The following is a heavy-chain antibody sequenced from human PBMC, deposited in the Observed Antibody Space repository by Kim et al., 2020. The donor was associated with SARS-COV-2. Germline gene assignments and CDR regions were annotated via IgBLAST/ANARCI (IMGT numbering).Heavy chain of an antibody. Sequence: GGSLRLSCAASGFTFDDYAMHWVRQAPGKGLEWVSGISWNSGSIGYADSVKGRFTISRDNAKNSLYLQMNSLRAEDTALYYCAKDADLNYDFIFDYWGQG. CDR2: ISWNSGSI. CDR3: AKDADLNYDFIFDY. J-gene: IGHJ4*02. V-gene: IGHV3-9*01. D-gene: IGHD3-3*01. CDR1: GFTFDDYA.